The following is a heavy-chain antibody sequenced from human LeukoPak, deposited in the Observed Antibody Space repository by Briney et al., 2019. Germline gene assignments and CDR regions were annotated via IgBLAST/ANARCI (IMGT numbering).Heavy chain of an antibody. Sequence: ASVKVSCKSSGYTFTGYYMRWVRQAPGQGLEWMGWINPKSGGTNSAQKFQGRVTMTRDTSISTAYMELSRLRSDDTAVYYCARDQGMDGYNLGFIDYWGQGTLVTVSS. CDR3: ARDQGMDGYNLGFIDY. D-gene: IGHD5-24*01. J-gene: IGHJ4*02. V-gene: IGHV1-2*02. CDR1: GYTFTGYY. CDR2: INPKSGGT.